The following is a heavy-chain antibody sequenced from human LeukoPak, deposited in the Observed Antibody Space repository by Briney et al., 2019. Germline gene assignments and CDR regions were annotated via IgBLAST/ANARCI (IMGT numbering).Heavy chain of an antibody. J-gene: IGHJ4*02. CDR2: INPNNSVT. CDR3: ARVPVRRVFYLTDY. CDR1: GYAFTDYY. D-gene: IGHD3-3*01. Sequence: ASVKVSCKASGYAFTDYYMHWVRQAPGRRLEWMGWINPNNSVTNYAQQFQGRVTMTSDTSISTAYLDLRRLRSDDTAIYYCARVPVRRVFYLTDYWSQGTLVSVSS. V-gene: IGHV1-2*02.